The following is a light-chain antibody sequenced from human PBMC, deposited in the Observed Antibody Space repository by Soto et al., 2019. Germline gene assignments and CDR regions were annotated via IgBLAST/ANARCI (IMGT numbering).Light chain of an antibody. V-gene: IGLV1-40*01. CDR2: GNS. Sequence: QSVLTQPPSVSGAPGQRVTISCTGSSSNIGAGYDVHWYQQLPGTAPKLLIYGNSNRPSGVPDRFSGSKSGTSASLAITGLKAEDEADYSCQSYASSLSRVFGGGTKLTVL. CDR1: SSNIGAGYD. CDR3: QSYASSLSRV. J-gene: IGLJ2*01.